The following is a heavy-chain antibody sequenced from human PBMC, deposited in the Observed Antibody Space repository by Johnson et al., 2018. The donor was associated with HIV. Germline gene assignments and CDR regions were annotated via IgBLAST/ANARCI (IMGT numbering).Heavy chain of an antibody. J-gene: IGHJ3*01. V-gene: IGHV3-20*04. Sequence: VQLVESGGGLVKPGGSLRLSCAASGFTVSSNYMSWVRQAPGKGLEWVSGINWNGGNTGYADSVKGRFTISRDNAKNSLYLQMNNLRAEDTALYYCARDTYYYDTSGYLTRPRAFDVWGQGTMVTVSS. D-gene: IGHD3-22*01. CDR1: GFTVSSNY. CDR3: ARDTYYYDTSGYLTRPRAFDV. CDR2: INWNGGNT.